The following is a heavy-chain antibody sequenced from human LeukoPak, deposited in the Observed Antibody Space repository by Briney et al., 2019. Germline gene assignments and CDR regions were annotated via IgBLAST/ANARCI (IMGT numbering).Heavy chain of an antibody. Sequence: SQTLSLTCTVSGDSIGSYYWSWIRQPAGKGLEWIGRIHTSGSTNHNPSLTSRVTMSVDTSKNQFSLKLTSVTAADTAVYYCARQGAGNRNGMDVWGQGTTVTVSS. V-gene: IGHV4-4*07. CDR3: ARQGAGNRNGMDV. J-gene: IGHJ6*02. CDR2: IHTSGST. CDR1: GDSIGSYY. D-gene: IGHD2/OR15-2a*01.